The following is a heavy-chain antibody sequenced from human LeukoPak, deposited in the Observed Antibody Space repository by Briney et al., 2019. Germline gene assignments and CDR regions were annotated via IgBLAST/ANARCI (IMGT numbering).Heavy chain of an antibody. V-gene: IGHV1-46*01. Sequence: ASVKVSCKASGYTFTSHYMHWVRRAPGQGLEWMGIINPSVGSASYAQKFQGRVTMTRDTSTSTVYMELNSLRAEDTAVYYCARDCQYCSNTNCRCCWGQGTLVTVSS. CDR1: GYTFTSHY. CDR2: INPSVGSA. D-gene: IGHD2-2*01. J-gene: IGHJ4*02. CDR3: ARDCQYCSNTNCRCC.